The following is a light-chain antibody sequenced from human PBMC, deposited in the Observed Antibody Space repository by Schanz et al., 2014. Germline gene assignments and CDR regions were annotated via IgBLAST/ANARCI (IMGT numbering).Light chain of an antibody. V-gene: IGLV2-14*01. CDR1: SSDVGGYNY. CDR3: QSYDTRLGGVL. J-gene: IGLJ2*01. Sequence: QSALTQPASVSGSPGQSITISCTGTSSDVGGYNYVSWYQQYPGKAPKLMIYEVSKRPSGVPDRFSGSKSGNTASLTISGLQAEDGADYYCQSYDTRLGGVLFGGGTKLTVL. CDR2: EVS.